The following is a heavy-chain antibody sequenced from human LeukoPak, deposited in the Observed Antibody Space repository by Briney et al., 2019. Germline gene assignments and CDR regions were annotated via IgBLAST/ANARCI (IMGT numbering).Heavy chain of an antibody. V-gene: IGHV3-11*01. CDR1: GFTVGDYY. D-gene: IGHD1-26*01. Sequence: GGSLRLSCAASGFTVGDYYMSWIRQAPGKGLEWASYISSSGSTIYYADSVKGRFTISRDNSKNTLYLQMNSLRAEDTAVYYCAKDESGSYLDFDYWGQGTLVTVSS. CDR3: AKDESGSYLDFDY. J-gene: IGHJ4*02. CDR2: ISSSGSTI.